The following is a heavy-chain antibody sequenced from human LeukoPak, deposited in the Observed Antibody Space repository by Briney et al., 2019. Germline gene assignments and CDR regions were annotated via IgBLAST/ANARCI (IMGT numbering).Heavy chain of an antibody. CDR3: ARAGAAAPRGSDY. CDR1: GFTFSNYA. Sequence: PGGSLRLSCVASGFTFSNYAMNWVRQAPGKGLEWVSAISGSSSYIYSADSVKGRFTISRDNAKNSLYLQMNSLRAEDTAVYYCARAGAAAPRGSDYWGQGTLVTVSS. D-gene: IGHD2-15*01. CDR2: ISGSSSYI. J-gene: IGHJ4*02. V-gene: IGHV3-21*01.